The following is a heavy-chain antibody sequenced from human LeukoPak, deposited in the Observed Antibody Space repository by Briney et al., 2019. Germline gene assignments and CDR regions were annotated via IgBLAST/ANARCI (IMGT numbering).Heavy chain of an antibody. CDR2: ISGRGDST. J-gene: IGHJ4*02. CDR1: GFTFSNYG. Sequence: GGTLRLSCAASGFTFSNYGMSWVRQAPGKGLEWVSVISGRGDSTYYAESVKGRFTISRDKSKNTLYLQMNSLRAEDTAVYYCAREGILTGYYTPGLDYWGQGTLVTVYS. CDR3: AREGILTGYYTPGLDY. V-gene: IGHV3-23*01. D-gene: IGHD3-9*01.